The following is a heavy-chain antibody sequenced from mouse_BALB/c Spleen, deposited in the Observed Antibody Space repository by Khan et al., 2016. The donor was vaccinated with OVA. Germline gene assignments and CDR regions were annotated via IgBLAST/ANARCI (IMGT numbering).Heavy chain of an antibody. CDR1: GYSITSDYA. J-gene: IGHJ4*01. D-gene: IGHD4-1*01. CDR2: ISYSGST. V-gene: IGHV3-2*02. Sequence: EVQLQESGPGLVKPSQSLSLTCTVTGYSITSDYAWNWIRQFPGNKLEWMGYISYSGSTTYNQSLKSRISITRDTSKDQFFLQLKPVTSEDTATYYCASELGRYYALDYWGQGTSVTVSS. CDR3: ASELGRYYALDY.